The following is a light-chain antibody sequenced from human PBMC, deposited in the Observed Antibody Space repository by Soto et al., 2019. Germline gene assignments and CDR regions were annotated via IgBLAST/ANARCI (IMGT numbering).Light chain of an antibody. V-gene: IGKV3-20*01. CDR2: GTS. CDR1: LSVSSNY. CDR3: QQYGSSQWT. Sequence: ESVLTQSPGTLSLSPGERANLSCRASLSVSSNYLAWYQQKPGQAPRLLIYGTSSRATGIPDRFSGSGSGTDFTLTISRLEPEDFAVYYCQQYGSSQWTFGQGTKVEMK. J-gene: IGKJ1*01.